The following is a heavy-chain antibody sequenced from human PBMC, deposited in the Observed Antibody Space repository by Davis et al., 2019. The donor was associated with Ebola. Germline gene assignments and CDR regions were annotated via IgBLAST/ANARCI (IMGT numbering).Heavy chain of an antibody. CDR2: IKQDGSEK. CDR3: ARDGTKTGAYYYYYMDV. Sequence: PGGSLRLSCAASGFTFSSYWMSWVRQAPGKGLEWVANIKQDGSEKYYVDSVKGRFTISRDNAKNSLYLQMNSLRAEDTAVYYCARDGTKTGAYYYYYMDVWGKGTTVTVSS. D-gene: IGHD1-7*01. V-gene: IGHV3-7*01. CDR1: GFTFSSYW. J-gene: IGHJ6*03.